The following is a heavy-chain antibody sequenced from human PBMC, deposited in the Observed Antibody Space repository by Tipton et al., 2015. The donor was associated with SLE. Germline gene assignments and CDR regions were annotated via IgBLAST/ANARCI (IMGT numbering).Heavy chain of an antibody. D-gene: IGHD2-15*01. J-gene: IGHJ4*02. Sequence: TLSLTCAVYGGSFSGHYWSWIRQPPGKGLEWIGEINQSGSTNYNPSLKSRLIMSVDTSKNQFSLKLRSVTAADTAVYYCAGACQGYCSGGTCYVLDYWGQGTLVTVSS. V-gene: IGHV4-34*01. CDR1: GGSFSGHY. CDR3: AGACQGYCSGGTCYVLDY. CDR2: INQSGST.